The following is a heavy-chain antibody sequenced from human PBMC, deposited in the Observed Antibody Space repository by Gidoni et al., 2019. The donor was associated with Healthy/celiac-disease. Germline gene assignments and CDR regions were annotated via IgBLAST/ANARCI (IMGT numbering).Heavy chain of an antibody. CDR1: GFTFSSYG. D-gene: IGHD3-22*01. V-gene: IGHV3-33*01. CDR3: ARDHYDSSGYYYFHPLDY. Sequence: QVQLVESGGGVVQPGRSLRLSCAASGFTFSSYGMHWVRQAPGKGLEWVAVIWYDGSNKYYADSVKGRFTISRDNSKNTLYLQMNSLRAEDTAVYYCARDHYDSSGYYYFHPLDYWGQGTLVTVSS. J-gene: IGHJ4*02. CDR2: IWYDGSNK.